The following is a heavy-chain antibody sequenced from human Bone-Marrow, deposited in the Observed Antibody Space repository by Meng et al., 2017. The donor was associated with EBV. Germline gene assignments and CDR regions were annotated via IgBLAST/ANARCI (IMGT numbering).Heavy chain of an antibody. CDR3: ARGIAAAKN. J-gene: IGHJ4*02. CDR1: GFYLSDYY. CDR2: ISSSGRTI. D-gene: IGHD6-13*01. Sequence: VQMEAAREGLVPAGGVQGAFCASSGFYLSDYYMSGIRQAAGKGLEWVSYISSSGRTIYYADSVKGLFTISRDNAKNSLYLQMNSLRAEDTAVYYCARGIAAAKNWGQGTLVTVSS. V-gene: IGHV3-11*01.